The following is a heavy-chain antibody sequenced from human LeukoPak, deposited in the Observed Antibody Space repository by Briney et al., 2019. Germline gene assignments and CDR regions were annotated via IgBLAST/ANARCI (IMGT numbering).Heavy chain of an antibody. CDR3: ARVTGYISSWYQYYYDSSGYYYCDY. V-gene: IGHV4-34*01. J-gene: IGHJ4*02. CDR2: INHSGNT. CDR1: VGSFCGYY. D-gene: IGHD3-22*01. Sequence: SETLSLTCAVYVGSFCGYYWSWIRQPPGEGLEWVGEINHSGNTNYNPYRKSLVTIAVDTSKNQISMKLSSVTAADTAVYYCARVTGYISSWYQYYYDSSGYYYCDYWGQGTLVTVSS.